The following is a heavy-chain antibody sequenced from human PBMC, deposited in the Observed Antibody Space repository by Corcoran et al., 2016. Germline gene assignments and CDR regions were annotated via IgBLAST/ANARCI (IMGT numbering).Heavy chain of an antibody. Sequence: EVQLVQSGAEVKKPGESLKISCKGSGYSFTSYWIGWVRQMPGKGLEWMGIIYPGDSDTRYRPSFQGQVTISADKSISPAYLQWSSLKASDTAMYYCARHNGRAYDSSVPDFDYWGQGTLVTVSS. V-gene: IGHV5-51*01. CDR1: GYSFTSYW. J-gene: IGHJ4*02. CDR2: IYPGDSDT. D-gene: IGHD3-22*01. CDR3: ARHNGRAYDSSVPDFDY.